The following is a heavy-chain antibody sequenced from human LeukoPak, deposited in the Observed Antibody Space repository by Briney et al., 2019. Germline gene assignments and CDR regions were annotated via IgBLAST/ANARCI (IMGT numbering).Heavy chain of an antibody. CDR3: ASSGVVPAVIYYFDY. CDR1: GGSISSSSYY. V-gene: IGHV4-39*01. D-gene: IGHD2-2*01. J-gene: IGHJ4*02. CDR2: IYYSGST. Sequence: SETLSLTCTVSGGSISSSSYYWGWIRQPPGKGLEWIGSIYYSGSTYYNPSLKSRVTISVDTSKNQFSLKLSSVTAADTAVYYCASSGVVPAVIYYFDYWGQGTLVTVSS.